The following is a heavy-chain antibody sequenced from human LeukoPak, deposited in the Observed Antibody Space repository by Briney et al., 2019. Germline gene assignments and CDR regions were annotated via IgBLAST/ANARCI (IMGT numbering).Heavy chain of an antibody. CDR2: INPSGGST. CDR1: GYTFTSYY. CDR3: ARAYYYDSSGYYPVLSY. J-gene: IGHJ4*02. V-gene: IGHV1-46*01. Sequence: ASVKVSCMASGYTFTSYYMHWVRQAPGQGLEWMGIINPSGGSTSYAQKFQGRVTMTRDTSTSTVYMELSSLRSEDTAVYYCARAYYYDSSGYYPVLSYWGQGTLVTVSS. D-gene: IGHD3-22*01.